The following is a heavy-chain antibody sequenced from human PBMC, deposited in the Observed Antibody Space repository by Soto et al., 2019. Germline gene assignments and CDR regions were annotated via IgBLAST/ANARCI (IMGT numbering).Heavy chain of an antibody. Sequence: SETLSLTCTVYGGSISSGDYYWSWIRQPPGKGLKWIGYINYSGSTYYNPSLKSRVTISVDTYKNQFSLKLSSVTAADTAVYYCARNDDSESGDDPWGQGTLVTVSS. D-gene: IGHD1-1*01. V-gene: IGHV4-30-4*01. CDR2: INYSGST. J-gene: IGHJ5*02. CDR3: ARNDDSESGDDP. CDR1: GGSISSGDYY.